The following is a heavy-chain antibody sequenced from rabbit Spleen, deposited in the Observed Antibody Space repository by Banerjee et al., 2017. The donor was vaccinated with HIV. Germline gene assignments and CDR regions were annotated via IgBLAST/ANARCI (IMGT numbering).Heavy chain of an antibody. J-gene: IGHJ6*01. Sequence: QSLEESGGDLVKPGASLTLTCTASGVSFSSNYYMCWVRQAPGKGLEWIACIDTGSSGFPYYATWAKGRFTCSKTSSTTVTLQMTRLTAADTATYFCARDSSSSFSSYGMDLWGPGTLVTVS. CDR1: GVSFSSNYY. D-gene: IGHD1-1*01. V-gene: IGHV1S40*01. CDR2: IDTGSSGFP. CDR3: ARDSSSSFSSYGMDL.